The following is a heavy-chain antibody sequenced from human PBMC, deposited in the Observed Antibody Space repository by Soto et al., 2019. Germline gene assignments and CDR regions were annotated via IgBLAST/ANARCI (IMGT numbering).Heavy chain of an antibody. Sequence: GGSLRLSCAASGFTFSSYAMSWVRQAPGKGLEWVSAISGSGGSTYYADSVKGRFTISRDNSKNTLYLQMNSLRAEDTAVYYCAKDGEQWLVYYYFDYWGQGTLVTAPQ. CDR1: GFTFSSYA. CDR2: ISGSGGST. J-gene: IGHJ4*02. D-gene: IGHD6-19*01. CDR3: AKDGEQWLVYYYFDY. V-gene: IGHV3-23*01.